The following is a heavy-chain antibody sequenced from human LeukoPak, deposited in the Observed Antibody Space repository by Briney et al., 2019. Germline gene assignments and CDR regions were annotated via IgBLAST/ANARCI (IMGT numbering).Heavy chain of an antibody. D-gene: IGHD3-22*01. V-gene: IGHV1-2*02. Sequence: ASVKVSCKASGYTFTGYYMHWVRQAPGQGLEWMGWINPKSGGTNYAQKFQGRVTMTRDTSISTAYMELSRLRSDDTAVYYCARGVPYYYDSRGAFDIWGQGTMVTVSS. CDR2: INPKSGGT. J-gene: IGHJ3*02. CDR1: GYTFTGYY. CDR3: ARGVPYYYDSRGAFDI.